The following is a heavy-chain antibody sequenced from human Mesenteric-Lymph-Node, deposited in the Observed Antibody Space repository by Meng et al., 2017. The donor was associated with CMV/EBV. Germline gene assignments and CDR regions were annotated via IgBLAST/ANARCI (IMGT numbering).Heavy chain of an antibody. V-gene: IGHV3-21*01. CDR2: ISSSSSYI. J-gene: IGHJ6*02. CDR1: GFTFSSYS. D-gene: IGHD2-2*01. CDR3: ARDSRGASTSLDV. Sequence: GESLKISCAASGFTFSSYSMNWVRQAPGKGLEWVSSISSSSSYIYYADSVKGRFTISRDNAKNSLYLQMNSLRAEDTAVYYCARDSRGASTSLDVWGQGTTITVSS.